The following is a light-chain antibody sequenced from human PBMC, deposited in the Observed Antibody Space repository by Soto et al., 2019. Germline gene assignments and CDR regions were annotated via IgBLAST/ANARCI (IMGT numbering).Light chain of an antibody. CDR2: GAS. CDR3: QQYINWPWT. J-gene: IGKJ1*01. CDR1: QTIDSS. Sequence: EVVMTQSPATLSVSPGERATLSCRASQTIDSSLAWYQQKPGQTPRLLIYGASRRATGIPARFSGSGSGTRFTLTIGSLQSEDFAVYYCQQYINWPWTFGQGTKVGIK. V-gene: IGKV3-15*01.